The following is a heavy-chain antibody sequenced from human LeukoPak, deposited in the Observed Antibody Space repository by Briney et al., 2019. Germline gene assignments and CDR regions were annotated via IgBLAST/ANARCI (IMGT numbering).Heavy chain of an antibody. Sequence: GASVKVPCKASGYTFTSYAMNWVRQAPGQGLEWMGWINTNTGNPTYAQGFTGRFVFSLDTSVSTAYLQISSLKAEDTAVYYCYGSGSYQGNSYYFDYWGQGTLVTVSS. CDR1: GYTFTSYA. J-gene: IGHJ4*02. V-gene: IGHV7-4-1*02. CDR3: YGSGSYQGNSYYFDY. D-gene: IGHD3-10*01. CDR2: INTNTGNP.